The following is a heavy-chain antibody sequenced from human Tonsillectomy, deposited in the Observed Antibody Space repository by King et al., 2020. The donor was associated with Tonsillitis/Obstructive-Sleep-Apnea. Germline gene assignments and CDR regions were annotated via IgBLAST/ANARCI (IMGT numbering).Heavy chain of an antibody. J-gene: IGHJ5*02. D-gene: IGHD4-17*01. Sequence: TLKESGPTLVKPTQTLTLTCTFSGFSLSTSGVGVGWIRQPPGKALEWLALIYWDDDKRYSPSLKSRLTITEDTSKNQVVLIMTNMDPVDTATYYCAHATTVTYPFHWFDPWGQGTLVTVSS. CDR1: GFSLSTSGVG. CDR2: IYWDDDK. V-gene: IGHV2-5*02. CDR3: AHATTVTYPFHWFDP.